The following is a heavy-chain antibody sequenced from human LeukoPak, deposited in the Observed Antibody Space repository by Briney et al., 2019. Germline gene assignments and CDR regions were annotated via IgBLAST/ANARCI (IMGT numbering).Heavy chain of an antibody. V-gene: IGHV3-7*01. Sequence: GGSLRLSCGASGFTFSSYWMSWVRQAPGKGLEWVANINQDGSEKYYVDSVKGRFTISRDNAKNSLYLQMNSLRAEDTAVYYCARDPATYYYDSSGSPIWGQGTMVTVSS. D-gene: IGHD3-22*01. J-gene: IGHJ3*02. CDR3: ARDPATYYYDSSGSPI. CDR2: INQDGSEK. CDR1: GFTFSSYW.